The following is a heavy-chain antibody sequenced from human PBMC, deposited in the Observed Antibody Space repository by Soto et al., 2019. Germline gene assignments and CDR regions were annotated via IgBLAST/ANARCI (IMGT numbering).Heavy chain of an antibody. V-gene: IGHV3-33*01. Sequence: PGGSLRLSCAASGSTFSSYGMHWVRQAPGKGLEWVAVIWYDGSNKYYADSVKGRFTISRDNSKNTLYLQMNSLRAEDTAVYYCARDRSLARGVIITPGTHPYYFDYWGQGTLVTSPQ. J-gene: IGHJ4*02. CDR2: IWYDGSNK. D-gene: IGHD3-10*01. CDR1: GSTFSSYG. CDR3: ARDRSLARGVIITPGTHPYYFDY.